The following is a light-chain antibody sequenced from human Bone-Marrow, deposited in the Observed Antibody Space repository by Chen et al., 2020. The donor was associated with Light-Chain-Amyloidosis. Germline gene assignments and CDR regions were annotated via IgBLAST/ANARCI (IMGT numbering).Light chain of an antibody. CDR3: SSYTITITLV. CDR2: EVT. Sequence: QSDLTQPASVSGSPGQSITISCTGTSSDVGGDNHVSWYQQHPDKAPKLMIYEVTNRPSWVPARFSGSKSDNTASLTISGLQTEDEADYFCSSYTITITLVFGSGTRVTVL. J-gene: IGLJ1*01. CDR1: SSDVGGDNH. V-gene: IGLV2-14*01.